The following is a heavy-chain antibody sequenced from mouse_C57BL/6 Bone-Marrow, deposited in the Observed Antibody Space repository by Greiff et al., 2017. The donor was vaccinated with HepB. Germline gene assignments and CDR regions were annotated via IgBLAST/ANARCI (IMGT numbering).Heavy chain of an antibody. CDR2: IDPENGDT. J-gene: IGHJ3*01. CDR3: TPNWGAY. Sequence: VQLQQSGAELVRPGASDKLSCTASGFNIKDDYMHWVKQRPEQGLEWIGWIDPENGDTEYASKFQGKATITADTSSNTAYLQLSSLTSEDTAVYYCTPNWGAYWGQGTLVTVSA. CDR1: GFNIKDDY. V-gene: IGHV14-4*01. D-gene: IGHD4-1*02.